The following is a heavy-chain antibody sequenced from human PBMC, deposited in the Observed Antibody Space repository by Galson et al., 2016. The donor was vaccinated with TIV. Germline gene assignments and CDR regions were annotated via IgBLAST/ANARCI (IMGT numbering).Heavy chain of an antibody. D-gene: IGHD3-16*01. CDR2: IIPIPGIA. J-gene: IGHJ6*04. V-gene: IGHV1-69*02. Sequence: SVKVSCKASGGRLSTYSINWVRQAPGQGLEWMGRIIPIPGIAGYAQKFQDRVTITADTSTSTAYMDLSSLKSEDTAVYYCTWGEDLDAWGNGTTVTVSS. CDR3: TWGEDLDA. CDR1: GGRLSTYS.